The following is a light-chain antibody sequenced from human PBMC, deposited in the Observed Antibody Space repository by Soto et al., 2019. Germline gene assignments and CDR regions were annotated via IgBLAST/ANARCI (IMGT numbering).Light chain of an antibody. CDR3: QQYESYSPWT. V-gene: IGKV1-5*03. Sequence: DIQMTXSPSTLSGSVGDRVTITCRASQTISSGFGLDHEKPGKAPQLLIYKASTLKSGVPSRFSGSGSGKEFTPTISSLQPDDFATYYCQQYESYSPWTFGQGTKVXI. CDR1: QTISSG. J-gene: IGKJ1*01. CDR2: KAS.